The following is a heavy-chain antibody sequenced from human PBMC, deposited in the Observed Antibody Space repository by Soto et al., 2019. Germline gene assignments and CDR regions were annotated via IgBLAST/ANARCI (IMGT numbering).Heavy chain of an antibody. J-gene: IGHJ4*02. D-gene: IGHD6-19*01. V-gene: IGHV3-21*01. Sequence: EVQLVESGGGLVEPGVSLRLSCAASGFTFSRHSLNWVRQAPGKGLEWVSSIGTTSTYIYYADSVKGRFTISRDNAKNSLYLQMDSLRAEDKAVYYCARDGYSSGFDYWGQGTLVTASS. CDR1: GFTFSRHS. CDR3: ARDGYSSGFDY. CDR2: IGTTSTYI.